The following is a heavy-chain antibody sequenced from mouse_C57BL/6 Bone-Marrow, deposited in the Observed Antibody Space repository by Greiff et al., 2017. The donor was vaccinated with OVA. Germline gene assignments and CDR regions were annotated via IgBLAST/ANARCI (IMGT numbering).Heavy chain of an antibody. CDR2: IYPGSGNT. Sequence: VQVVESGAELVRPGASVKLSCKASGYTFTDYYINWVKQRPGQGLEWIARIYPGSGNTYYNEKFKGKATLTAEKSSSTAYMQLSSLTSEDSAVYFCASADGFPWYFDVWGTGTTVTVSS. CDR3: ASADGFPWYFDV. CDR1: GYTFTDYY. J-gene: IGHJ1*03. V-gene: IGHV1-76*01. D-gene: IGHD2-3*01.